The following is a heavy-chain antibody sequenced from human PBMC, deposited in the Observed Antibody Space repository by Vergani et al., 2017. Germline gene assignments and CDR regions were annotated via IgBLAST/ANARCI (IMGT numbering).Heavy chain of an antibody. D-gene: IGHD3-9*01. J-gene: IGHJ3*01. CDR3: AGTYYVILTGSSGAFDV. CDR1: GFTFSSYA. V-gene: IGHV3-23*01. CDR2: ISGSGVST. Sequence: EVQLLESGGGLVQPGGSLRLSCAASGFTFSSYAMSWVRQAPGKGLEWVSAISGSGVSTYYADSVKGRFTISRENSMNTLYLQINSLRAEDTAVYYCAGTYYVILTGSSGAFDVWGQGTMVTVSS.